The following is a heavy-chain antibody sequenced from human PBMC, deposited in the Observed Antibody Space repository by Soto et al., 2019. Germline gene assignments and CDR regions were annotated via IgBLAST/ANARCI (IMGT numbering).Heavy chain of an antibody. CDR2: IWYDGSNK. Sequence: QVQLVESGGGVVQPGRSLRLSCAASGFTFSSYGMQWVRQAPGKGLEWVAVIWYDGSNKYYADSVKGRFTISRDNSKNTLYLQMNSLRAEDTAVYYCARDITMVRGVIARYYYGMDVWGQGTTVTVSS. CDR1: GFTFSSYG. J-gene: IGHJ6*02. CDR3: ARDITMVRGVIARYYYGMDV. V-gene: IGHV3-33*01. D-gene: IGHD3-10*01.